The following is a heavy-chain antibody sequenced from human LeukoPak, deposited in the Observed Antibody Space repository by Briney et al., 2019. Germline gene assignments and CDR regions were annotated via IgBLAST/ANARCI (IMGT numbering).Heavy chain of an antibody. J-gene: IGHJ6*03. CDR3: ARFLRVASPPYYYYYMDV. V-gene: IGHV1-69*01. CDR1: GGTFSSYA. CDR2: IIPIFGTA. Sequence: GASVKVSCKASGGTFSSYAISWVRQAPGQGLEWMGGIIPIFGTANYAQKFQGRVTITADESTSTAYMELSSLRSEDTAVYYCARFLRVASPPYYYYYMDVWGKGTTVTVSS. D-gene: IGHD5-12*01.